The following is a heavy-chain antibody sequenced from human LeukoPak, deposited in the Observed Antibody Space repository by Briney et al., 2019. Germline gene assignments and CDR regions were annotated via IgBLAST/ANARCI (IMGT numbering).Heavy chain of an antibody. CDR2: ISGSGGST. J-gene: IGHJ5*02. CDR3: AKDLQSGSYLFLP. V-gene: IGHV3-23*01. Sequence: GGALRLSCAASGFTFSSYAMSWVRQAPGKGLEWVSAISGSGGSTYYADSVKGRFTISRDNSKNTLYLQMNSLRAEDTAVYYFAKDLQSGSYLFLPWGQGTLVTVSS. CDR1: GFTFSSYA. D-gene: IGHD1-26*01.